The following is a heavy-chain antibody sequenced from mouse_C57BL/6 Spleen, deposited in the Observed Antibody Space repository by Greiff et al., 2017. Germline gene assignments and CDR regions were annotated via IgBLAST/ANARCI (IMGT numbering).Heavy chain of an antibody. CDR1: GYTFTSYT. CDR2: INPSSGYT. D-gene: IGHD1-1*01. J-gene: IGHJ2*01. CDR3: ARSEYSSCFAY. V-gene: IGHV1-4*01. Sequence: VQLQQSGAELARPGASVKMSCKASGYTFTSYTMHWVKQRPGQGLEWIGYINPSSGYTKYNQKFKDKATLTADKSSSTAYMQMSSLTSEDSAVYSCARSEYSSCFAYWGQGTTLTVSS.